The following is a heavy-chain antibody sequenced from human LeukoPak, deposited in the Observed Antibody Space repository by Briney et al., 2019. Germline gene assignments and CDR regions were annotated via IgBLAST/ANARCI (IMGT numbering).Heavy chain of an antibody. V-gene: IGHV1-69*01. CDR3: ARAPKMGVVTHYIPPASRANYYYYYYMDV. J-gene: IGHJ6*03. D-gene: IGHD3-3*01. CDR2: IIPIFGTA. Sequence: GASVKVSCKASGGTFSSYAISWVRQAPGQGLEWMGGIIPIFGTANYAQKFQGRVTITADESTSTAYMELSSLRSEDTAVYYCARAPKMGVVTHYIPPASRANYYYYYYMDVWGKGTTVTVSS. CDR1: GGTFSSYA.